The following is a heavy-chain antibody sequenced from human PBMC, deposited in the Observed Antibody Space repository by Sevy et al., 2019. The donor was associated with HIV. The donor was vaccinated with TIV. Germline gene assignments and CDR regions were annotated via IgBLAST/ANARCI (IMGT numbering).Heavy chain of an antibody. Sequence: ASVKVSCKVSGYTLTQLSMHWVRQAPGKGLEWMGTFDPEDGETIYAQKFQGRVTMTEDTSTDTAYMELSSLRSEDTAVFYCAVTKDYYDNSAYPFDYWGQEPWSPSPQ. CDR2: FDPEDGET. CDR3: AVTKDYYDNSAYPFDY. J-gene: IGHJ4*01. V-gene: IGHV1-24*01. CDR1: GYTLTQLS. D-gene: IGHD3-22*01.